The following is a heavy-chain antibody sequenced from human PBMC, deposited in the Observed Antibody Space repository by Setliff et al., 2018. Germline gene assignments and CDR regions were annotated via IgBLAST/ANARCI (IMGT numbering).Heavy chain of an antibody. D-gene: IGHD2-2*01. J-gene: IGHJ4*02. Sequence: GGSLRLSCAASGFTFSNYWMSWVRQAPGKGLEWVANIKQDGSEKYYVDSVKGRFTISRDNAKNTLYLQMNSLRAEDTALYYCARGYCSSVSCINDYWGQGTLVTVSS. CDR3: ARGYCSSVSCINDY. CDR2: IKQDGSEK. V-gene: IGHV3-7*03. CDR1: GFTFSNYW.